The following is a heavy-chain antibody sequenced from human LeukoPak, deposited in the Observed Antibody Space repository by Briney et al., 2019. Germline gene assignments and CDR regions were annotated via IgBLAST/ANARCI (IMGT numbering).Heavy chain of an antibody. D-gene: IGHD5-18*01. CDR2: ISYDGSNK. V-gene: IGHV3-30*04. Sequence: GGSLRLSCAASGFTFSSYAMHWVRQAPGKGLEWVAVISYDGSNKCYADSVKGRFTISRDNSKNTLYLQMNSLRAEDTAVYYCARDLGDGYSYGYWGQGTLVTVSS. J-gene: IGHJ4*02. CDR1: GFTFSSYA. CDR3: ARDLGDGYSYGY.